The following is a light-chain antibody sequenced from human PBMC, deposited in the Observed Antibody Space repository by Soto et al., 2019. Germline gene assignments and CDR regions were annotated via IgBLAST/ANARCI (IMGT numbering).Light chain of an antibody. CDR1: QSISSW. V-gene: IGKV1-5*01. CDR2: DAS. Sequence: DIQMTQSPSTLSASVGDRVTLTCRASQSISSWLAWYQQKPGKAPKLLIYDASSLESGVPSRFSGSGSVTEFTLTISSLQPDDFATYDCQQYNSYSWTFGQGTKVEIK. CDR3: QQYNSYSWT. J-gene: IGKJ1*01.